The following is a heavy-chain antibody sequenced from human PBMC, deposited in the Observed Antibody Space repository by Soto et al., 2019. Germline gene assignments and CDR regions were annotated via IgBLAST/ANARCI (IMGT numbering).Heavy chain of an antibody. CDR3: AKGISGSSWYKVYYFDY. CDR1: GFTFSSYA. J-gene: IGHJ4*02. D-gene: IGHD6-13*01. CDR2: ISYDGSNK. V-gene: IGHV3-30*04. Sequence: PGGSLRLSCAASGFTFSSYAMHWVRQAPGKGLEWVAVISYDGSNKYYADSVKGRFTISRDNSKNALYLQMNSLRAEDTAVYYCAKGISGSSWYKVYYFDYWGQGTLVTVSS.